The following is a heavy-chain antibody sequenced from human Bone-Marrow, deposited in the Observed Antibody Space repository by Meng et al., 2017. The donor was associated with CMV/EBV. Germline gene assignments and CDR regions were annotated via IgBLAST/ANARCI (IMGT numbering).Heavy chain of an antibody. CDR1: GFTFSSYW. CDR3: ANLVDLVGYFDY. CDR2: INSDGSST. D-gene: IGHD2-8*02. V-gene: IGHV3-74*01. J-gene: IGHJ4*02. Sequence: GGSLRLSCAASGFTFSSYWMHWVRQAPGKGLVWVSRINSDGSSTSYADSVKGRFTISRDNSKNTLYLQMNSLRAEDTAVYYCANLVDLVGYFDYWGQGTLVTVSS.